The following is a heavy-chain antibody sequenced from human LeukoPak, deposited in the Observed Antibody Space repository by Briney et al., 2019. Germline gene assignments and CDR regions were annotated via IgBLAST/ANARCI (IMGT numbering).Heavy chain of an antibody. J-gene: IGHJ4*02. CDR2: ISAYNGNT. CDR3: ARDLGRYCSSTSCPA. Sequence: GASVKVSCKASGYTFTSYGISWVRQAPGQGLEWMGWISAYNGNTNYAQKLQGRVTMTTDTSTSTAYMELRSLRSDDTAVYYCARDLGRYCSSTSCPAWGQGTLVTVSS. D-gene: IGHD2-2*01. V-gene: IGHV1-18*01. CDR1: GYTFTSYG.